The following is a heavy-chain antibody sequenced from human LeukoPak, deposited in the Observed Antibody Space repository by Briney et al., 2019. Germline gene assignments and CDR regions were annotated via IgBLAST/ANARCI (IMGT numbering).Heavy chain of an antibody. J-gene: IGHJ3*02. V-gene: IGHV3-48*03. CDR2: ISSSGSTI. D-gene: IGHD5-24*01. CDR3: ARAERWLQLSYAFDI. Sequence: GGSLRLSCAASGFTFSSYEMNWVRQAPGKGLEWVSYISSSGSTIYYADSVKGRFTISRDNAKNSLYLQMNSLRAEDTAVYHCARAERWLQLSYAFDIWGQGTMVTVSS. CDR1: GFTFSSYE.